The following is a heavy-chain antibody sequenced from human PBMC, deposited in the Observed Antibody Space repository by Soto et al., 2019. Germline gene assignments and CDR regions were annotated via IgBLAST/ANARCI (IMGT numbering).Heavy chain of an antibody. D-gene: IGHD3-3*01. CDR3: ARDREIGYDFCSGYPSYYYYGMDV. V-gene: IGHV1-18*01. Sequence: ASVKVSCKASGYTFTSYGISWVRQAPGQGLEWMGWVSAYNGNTNYAQKLQGRVTMTTDTSTSTAYMELRSLRSDDTAVYYCARDREIGYDFCSGYPSYYYYGMDVWGQGTTVTVSS. CDR2: VSAYNGNT. J-gene: IGHJ6*02. CDR1: GYTFTSYG.